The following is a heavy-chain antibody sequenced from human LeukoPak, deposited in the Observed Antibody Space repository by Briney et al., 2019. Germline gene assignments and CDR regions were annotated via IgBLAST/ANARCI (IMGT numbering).Heavy chain of an antibody. CDR3: ARNLNWFRANDAFDI. CDR1: GGSISSSNW. D-gene: IGHD3-9*01. CDR2: IYHSGST. V-gene: IGHV4-4*02. Sequence: PSETLSLTCAVSGGSISSSNWWSWVRQPPGKGLGWIGEIYHSGSTNYNPSLKSRVTISVDKSKNQFSLKLSSVTAADTAVYYCARNLNWFRANDAFDIWGQGTMVTVSS. J-gene: IGHJ3*02.